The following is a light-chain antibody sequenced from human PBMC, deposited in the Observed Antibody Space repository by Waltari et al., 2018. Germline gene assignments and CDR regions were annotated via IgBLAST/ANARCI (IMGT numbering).Light chain of an antibody. CDR1: SSDIGRYHY. J-gene: IGLJ3*02. V-gene: IGLV2-14*03. CDR3: SSYTTSSTWV. Sequence: QSALTQPASVSGSPGQSITISCIGTSSDIGRYHYVSWYQQHPGKGPKLILYEVDNRPSGVSDRFSGSKSGNTASLTISGLQTDDEANYYCSSYTTSSTWVFGGGTQLTVL. CDR2: EVD.